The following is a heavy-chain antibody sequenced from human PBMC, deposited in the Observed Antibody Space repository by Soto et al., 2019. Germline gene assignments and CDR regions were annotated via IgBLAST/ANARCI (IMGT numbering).Heavy chain of an antibody. Sequence: SVKVSCKASGGTFSSYAISWVRQAPGQGLEWMGGIIPIFGTANYAQKFQGRVTITADESTSTAHMELSSLRSEDTAVYYCARDDLELERAPGIYCYGMDVWGQGTKVTVSS. CDR1: GGTFSSYA. D-gene: IGHD1-1*01. CDR3: ARDDLELERAPGIYCYGMDV. V-gene: IGHV1-69*13. CDR2: IIPIFGTA. J-gene: IGHJ6*02.